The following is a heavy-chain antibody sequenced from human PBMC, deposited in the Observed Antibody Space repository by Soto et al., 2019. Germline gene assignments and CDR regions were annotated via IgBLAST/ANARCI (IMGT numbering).Heavy chain of an antibody. CDR3: ANLDYGDGYYFDY. CDR2: ISGSGGST. CDR1: GFTFSSYA. D-gene: IGHD4-17*01. Sequence: GGSLRLSCAASGFTFSSYAMSWVRQAPGKGLEWVSAISGSGGSTYYADSVKGRFTISRDNSKNTLYLQMNSLRAEDTAVYYCANLDYGDGYYFDYWGQGTLVTVSS. J-gene: IGHJ4*02. V-gene: IGHV3-23*01.